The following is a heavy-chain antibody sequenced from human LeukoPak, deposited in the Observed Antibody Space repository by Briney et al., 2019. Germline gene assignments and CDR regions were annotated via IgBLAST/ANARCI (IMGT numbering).Heavy chain of an antibody. CDR2: ISSSGST. V-gene: IGHV4-61*02. D-gene: IGHD3-22*01. CDR1: GGSISSGSYY. CDR3: ARGPYSYDSSGAFDI. J-gene: IGHJ3*02. Sequence: SQTLSLTCTVSGGSISSGSYYWSWIRQPAGKGLEWIGRISSSGSTNYNPSLKSRVTISVDTSKNQFSLKLSSVTAADTAVYFCARGPYSYDSSGAFDIWGQGTMVTVSS.